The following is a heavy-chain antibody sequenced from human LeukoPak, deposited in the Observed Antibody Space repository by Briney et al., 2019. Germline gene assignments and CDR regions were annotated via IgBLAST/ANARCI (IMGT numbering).Heavy chain of an antibody. CDR2: ISTNGGST. J-gene: IGHJ4*02. V-gene: IGHV3-64*01. Sequence: ETLSLTCAVYGGSFSGYYWSWVRQAPGKGLEYVSSISTNGGSTYYANSVKGRFTISRDNSKNTLFLQLGSLRAEDMAVYYCAVAYGGYDWEGGFDYWGQGTLVTVSS. CDR1: GGSFSGYY. CDR3: AVAYGGYDWEGGFDY. D-gene: IGHD5-12*01.